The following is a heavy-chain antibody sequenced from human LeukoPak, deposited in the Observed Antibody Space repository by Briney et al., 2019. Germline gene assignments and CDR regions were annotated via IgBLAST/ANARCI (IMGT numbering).Heavy chain of an antibody. CDR3: ARVMATHGVRWFDP. D-gene: IGHD5-12*01. CDR2: INTNTGNP. J-gene: IGHJ5*02. Sequence: ASVKVSCKASGYTFTSYAMNWVRQAPGQGLEWMGWINTNTGNPTYAQGFTGRFVFSLDTSVSTAYLQISSLKAEDTAVYYCARVMATHGVRWFDPWGQGTLVTVSS. CDR1: GYTFTSYA. V-gene: IGHV7-4-1*02.